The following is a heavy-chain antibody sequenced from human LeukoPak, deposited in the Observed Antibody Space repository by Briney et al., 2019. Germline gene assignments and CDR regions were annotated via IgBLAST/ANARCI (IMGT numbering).Heavy chain of an antibody. CDR2: IIPIFGTA. Sequence: ASVKVSCKASGGTFSSYAISWVRQAPGQGLEWMGGIIPIFGTANYAQKFQGRVTITADKSTSTAYMELSSLRSDDTAVYYCALIAAAASDYYYYYMDVWGKGTTVTISS. V-gene: IGHV1-69*06. CDR1: GGTFSSYA. CDR3: ALIAAAASDYYYYYMDV. J-gene: IGHJ6*03. D-gene: IGHD6-13*01.